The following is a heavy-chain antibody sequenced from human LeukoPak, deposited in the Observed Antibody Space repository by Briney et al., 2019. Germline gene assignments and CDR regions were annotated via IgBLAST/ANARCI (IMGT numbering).Heavy chain of an antibody. CDR1: DASINSGGIY. Sequence: PSQTLSLTCSVSDASINSGGIYWNWIRQHPGKGLEWIGSIYYSGSTYYNPSLKSRVTMSVDTSKNQFSLKLSSVTAADTAVYYCARLFFYNGMDVWGQGTTVTVSS. D-gene: IGHD2/OR15-2a*01. V-gene: IGHV4-31*03. CDR3: ARLFFYNGMDV. J-gene: IGHJ6*02. CDR2: IYYSGST.